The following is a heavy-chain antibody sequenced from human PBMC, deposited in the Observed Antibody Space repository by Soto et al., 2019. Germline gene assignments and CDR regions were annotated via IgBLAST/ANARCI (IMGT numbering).Heavy chain of an antibody. CDR3: AHVNTALIRGVYYHYEMDV. Sequence: EVQLLESGGSLVQPGQSLRLSCAASGFTFSAYAMSWVRQAPGKGLEWVSYISEGDGSTYYADSVKGRFTISRDNSKNPLFLQMKSLRVEDTAVYYCAHVNTALIRGVYYHYEMDVWGQGTTGTVSS. V-gene: IGHV3-23*01. CDR2: ISEGDGST. CDR1: GFTFSAYA. J-gene: IGHJ6*02. D-gene: IGHD5-18*01.